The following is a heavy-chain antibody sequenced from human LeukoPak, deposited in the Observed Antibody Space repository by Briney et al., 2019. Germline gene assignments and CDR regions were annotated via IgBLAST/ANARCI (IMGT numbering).Heavy chain of an antibody. V-gene: IGHV4-59*01. CDR3: ARDIVKSSGWNYYHGMDV. J-gene: IGHJ6*02. CDR1: GGSISTYY. D-gene: IGHD6-19*01. Sequence: SETLSLTCTVSGGSISTYYWSWIRQPPGKGLEWIGYIYYSGSTYYSPSLKSRVTISVDTSKNQFSLKLSSVTAADTAVYYCARDIVKSSGWNYYHGMDVWGQGTTVNVSS. CDR2: IYYSGST.